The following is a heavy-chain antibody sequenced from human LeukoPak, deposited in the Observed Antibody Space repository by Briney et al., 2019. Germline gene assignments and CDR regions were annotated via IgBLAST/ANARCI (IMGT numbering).Heavy chain of an antibody. CDR3: AREDRVGATTGSDH. CDR1: GGSISSTSYY. V-gene: IGHV4-39*01. D-gene: IGHD1-26*01. J-gene: IGHJ4*02. Sequence: SETLSLTCTVSGGSISSTSYYWGWIRQPPGKGLQWIGTAYYNGATQYNPSLKSRVTISVDTYKNQFSLKLTSVTAADTAVYYCAREDRVGATTGSDHWGQGTLVTVSS. CDR2: AYYNGAT.